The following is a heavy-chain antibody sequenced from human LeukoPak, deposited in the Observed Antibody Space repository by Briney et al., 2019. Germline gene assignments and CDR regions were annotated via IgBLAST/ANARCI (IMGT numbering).Heavy chain of an antibody. Sequence: SVNVSCKASGDSHSRYTVIWVRLAPGQELEWMGGIMAGFGIPRCAQKFQGRVKISADSSNEAYMEMRSLRSDDTALYFCAREADNTAVRGAAFDQWGQGTLLTVSS. J-gene: IGHJ4*02. CDR2: IMAGFGIP. CDR3: AREADNTAVRGAAFDQ. CDR1: GDSHSRYT. V-gene: IGHV1-69*17. D-gene: IGHD3-10*01.